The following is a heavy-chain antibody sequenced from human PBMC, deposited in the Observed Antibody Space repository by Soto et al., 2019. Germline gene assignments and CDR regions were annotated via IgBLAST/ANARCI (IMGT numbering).Heavy chain of an antibody. J-gene: IGHJ4*02. CDR1: GVSIGNLDYC. CDR3: ASNSYGYIFYEY. CDR2: IYYSGST. D-gene: IGHD5-18*01. V-gene: IGHV4-30-4*01. Sequence: SEPLSLTWTVSGVSIGNLDYCWSWIRQPPGKGLEWIGYIYYSGSTYYNPSLKSRVTISVDTSKNQFSLKLSSVTAADTAVYYCASNSYGYIFYEYWGQGTLVTVSS.